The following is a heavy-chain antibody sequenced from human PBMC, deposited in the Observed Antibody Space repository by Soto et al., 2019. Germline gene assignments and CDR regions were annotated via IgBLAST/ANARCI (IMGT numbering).Heavy chain of an antibody. CDR1: GGSISSSSYY. V-gene: IGHV4-39*01. D-gene: IGHD2-15*01. Sequence: SETLSLTCTVSGGSISSSSYYWGWIRQPPGKGLEWIGSIHYSGSTYYNPSLKSRVTLSVDTSKNQFSLKLSSVTAADTAVYYCARPYCSGGSCYSYYYGMDVWGQGTTVTVSS. J-gene: IGHJ6*02. CDR2: IHYSGST. CDR3: ARPYCSGGSCYSYYYGMDV.